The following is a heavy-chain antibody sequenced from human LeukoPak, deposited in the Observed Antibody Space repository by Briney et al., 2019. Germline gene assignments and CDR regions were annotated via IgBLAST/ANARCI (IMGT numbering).Heavy chain of an antibody. Sequence: SETLSLTCAVYGGSFSGYYWSWICQPPGKGLEWIGEINHSGSTNYNPSLKSPVTLSVDTSKNHFSLKLSSVTAADTAVYYCASAVMVVPAAIGYWRQGTLVTVSS. J-gene: IGHJ4*02. D-gene: IGHD2-2*01. V-gene: IGHV4-34*01. CDR2: INHSGST. CDR1: GGSFSGYY. CDR3: ASAVMVVPAAIGY.